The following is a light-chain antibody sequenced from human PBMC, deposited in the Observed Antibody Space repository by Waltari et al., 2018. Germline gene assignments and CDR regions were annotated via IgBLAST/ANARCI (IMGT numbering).Light chain of an antibody. CDR1: SGSIASNY. J-gene: IGLJ3*02. CDR2: EDN. CDR3: QSYDSSNPHWV. V-gene: IGLV6-57*02. Sequence: NFMLTQPHSVSESPGKTVTISCTGSSGSIASNYVQWYQQRPGSAPTTVIYEDNQRPSGVPDRFSGSIDSSSNSASLTISGLKTEDEADDYCQSYDSSNPHWVFGGGTKLTVL.